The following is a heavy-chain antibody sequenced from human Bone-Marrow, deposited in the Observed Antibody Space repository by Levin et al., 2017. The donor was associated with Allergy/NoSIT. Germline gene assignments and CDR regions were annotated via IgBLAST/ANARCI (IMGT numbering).Heavy chain of an antibody. CDR1: GFTVSSNY. D-gene: IGHD2-2*01. Sequence: QPGGSLRLSCAASGFTVSSNYMSWVRQAPGKGLEWVSVIYSGGSTYYADSVKGRFTISRDNSKNTLYLQMNSLRAEDTAVYYCAREAYYCSSTSCSNWFDPWGQGTLVTVSS. CDR3: AREAYYCSSTSCSNWFDP. J-gene: IGHJ5*02. CDR2: IYSGGST. V-gene: IGHV3-66*02.